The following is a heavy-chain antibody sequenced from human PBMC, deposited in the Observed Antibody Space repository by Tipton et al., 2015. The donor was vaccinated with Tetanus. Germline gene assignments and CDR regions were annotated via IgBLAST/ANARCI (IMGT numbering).Heavy chain of an antibody. CDR1: GFTFNSYP. CDR2: SYAGGNYA. V-gene: IGHV3-23*03. Sequence: SLRLSCAASGFTFNSYPMNWVRQAPGKGLEWVSVSYAGGNYAHYADSVKGRFTTSRDDSKNTLYLHMTSLRAEDTAVYYCAKVRGTLRYSFDSWGQGTLVTVSS. J-gene: IGHJ5*01. CDR3: AKVRGTLRYSFDS. D-gene: IGHD1-26*01.